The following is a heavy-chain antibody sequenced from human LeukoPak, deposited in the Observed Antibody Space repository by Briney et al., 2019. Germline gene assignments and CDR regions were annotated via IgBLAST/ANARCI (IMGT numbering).Heavy chain of an antibody. V-gene: IGHV4-34*01. CDR2: INHSGST. J-gene: IGHJ5*02. Sequence: SETLSLTCAVYGGSFSGYYWSWIRQPLGKGLEWIGEINHSGSTNYNPSLKSRVTISVDTSKTQFSLKLSSVTAADTAVYYCATGRPSYYYDSSGYEFDPWGQGTPVTVSS. CDR1: GGSFSGYY. D-gene: IGHD3-22*01. CDR3: ATGRPSYYYDSSGYEFDP.